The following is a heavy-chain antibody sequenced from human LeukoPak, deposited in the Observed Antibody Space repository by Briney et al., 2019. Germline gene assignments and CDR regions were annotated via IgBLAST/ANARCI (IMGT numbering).Heavy chain of an antibody. D-gene: IGHD7-27*01. J-gene: IGHJ3*02. Sequence: GASVKVSCKASGYTFTNYAMHWVRQAPGQRLEWMGWINAGNGNTKYSQKFQGRVTITRDTSASTAYMELSSLRFEDTAVYYCARGRESQTGVDAFAIWGQGTMVTVSS. V-gene: IGHV1-3*01. CDR2: INAGNGNT. CDR1: GYTFTNYA. CDR3: ARGRESQTGVDAFAI.